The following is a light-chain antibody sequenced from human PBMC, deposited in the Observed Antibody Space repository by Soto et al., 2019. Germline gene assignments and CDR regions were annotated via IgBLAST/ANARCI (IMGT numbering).Light chain of an antibody. Sequence: EIVLTQSPGTLYLSPGERATLSCRASQSVSSSYLAWYQQKPGQAPRLIIYSASSRATGIPDRFSGSGSGTDFTLTISRLEPEDFAVYYCQQYAASPGFGGGTKGEIK. V-gene: IGKV3-20*01. CDR1: QSVSSSY. CDR2: SAS. J-gene: IGKJ4*02. CDR3: QQYAASPG.